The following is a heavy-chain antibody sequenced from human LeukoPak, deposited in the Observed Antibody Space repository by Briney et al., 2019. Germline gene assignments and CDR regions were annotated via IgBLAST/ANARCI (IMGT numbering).Heavy chain of an antibody. CDR1: DGSINNYY. D-gene: IGHD2-21*02. V-gene: IGHV4-59*01. CDR2: VYYTGNT. CDR3: ARGGSGDAFDY. J-gene: IGHJ4*02. Sequence: PSETLSLTCTVSDGSINNYYWSWIRQPPGKGLEWIGHVYYTGNTNYSPSLKSRGTISVDTSKNQFSLKLRSVTAADTAVYYCARGGSGDAFDYWGQGTLVIVSS.